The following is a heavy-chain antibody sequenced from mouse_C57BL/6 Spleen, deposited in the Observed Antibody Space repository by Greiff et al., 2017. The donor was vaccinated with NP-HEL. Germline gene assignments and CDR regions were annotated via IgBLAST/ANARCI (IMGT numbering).Heavy chain of an antibody. Sequence: VQLQQSGAELAKPGASVKLSCKASGYTFTSYWMHWVKQRPGQGLEWIGYINPSSGYTKYNQKFKDKATLTADKSSSTAYMQLSSLTYEDSAVYYCAGFSSATVVEDYAMDYWGQGTSVTVSS. V-gene: IGHV1-7*01. CDR3: AGFSSATVVEDYAMDY. D-gene: IGHD1-1*01. CDR2: INPSSGYT. J-gene: IGHJ4*01. CDR1: GYTFTSYW.